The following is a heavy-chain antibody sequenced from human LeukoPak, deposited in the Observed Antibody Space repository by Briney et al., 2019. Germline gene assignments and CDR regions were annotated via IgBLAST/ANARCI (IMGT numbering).Heavy chain of an antibody. J-gene: IGHJ4*02. CDR1: GGSISSYY. CDR2: IYCSGNT. Sequence: SETLSLTCTVSGGSISSYYWSWIRQPPGKGLEWLGYIYCSGNTNYNPSLKSRVTISVDTSRNQFSLKLSSVTAADTAVYYCAREGPTATSIDYWGQGTLVTVSS. D-gene: IGHD2-21*02. V-gene: IGHV4-59*01. CDR3: AREGPTATSIDY.